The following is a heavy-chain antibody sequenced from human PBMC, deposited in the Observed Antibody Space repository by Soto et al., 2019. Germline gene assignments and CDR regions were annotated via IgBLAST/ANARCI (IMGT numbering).Heavy chain of an antibody. CDR2: IYWDDDK. Sequence: QITLRESGPTRVRPTQTLSLTCTFSGFSLRTSGVGVGWLRQPPGKALEWLALIYWDDDKRYSPSLKSRVSINRDXXEXQXXLTMTDMDPVDTAPYYCAYRALYSGPYWDGGYFDYWGQGILITVSS. CDR1: GFSLRTSGVG. D-gene: IGHD1-26*01. V-gene: IGHV2-5*02. CDR3: AYRALYSGPYWDGGYFDY. J-gene: IGHJ4*02.